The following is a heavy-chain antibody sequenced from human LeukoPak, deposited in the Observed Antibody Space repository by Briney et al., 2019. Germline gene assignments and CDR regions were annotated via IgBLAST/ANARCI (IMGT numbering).Heavy chain of an antibody. CDR3: ARISYDSSGYYDY. V-gene: IGHV3-74*01. J-gene: IGHJ4*02. Sequence: GGSLRLSCAASGFTFSSYWIHWVRQTPGKGLVWVSRIDRDGNITSYADSVKGRFTISRDNAKNTLYLQMNSLRAEDTAVYYCARISYDSSGYYDYWGQGTLVTVSS. D-gene: IGHD3-22*01. CDR2: IDRDGNIT. CDR1: GFTFSSYW.